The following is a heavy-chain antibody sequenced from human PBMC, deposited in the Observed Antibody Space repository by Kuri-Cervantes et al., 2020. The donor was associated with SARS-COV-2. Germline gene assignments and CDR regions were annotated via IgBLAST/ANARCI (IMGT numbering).Heavy chain of an antibody. Sequence: GESLKISCAASGFTFSSYSMNWVRQAPGKGLEWVSSISSDSSYIHYADSVKGRFTISRDNAKNSLYLQMNSLRAEDTAVYYCARDARITIFGVVIIEQVFDYWGQGTLVTVSS. J-gene: IGHJ4*02. CDR3: ARDARITIFGVVIIEQVFDY. CDR2: ISSDSSYI. CDR1: GFTFSSYS. V-gene: IGHV3-21*01. D-gene: IGHD3-3*01.